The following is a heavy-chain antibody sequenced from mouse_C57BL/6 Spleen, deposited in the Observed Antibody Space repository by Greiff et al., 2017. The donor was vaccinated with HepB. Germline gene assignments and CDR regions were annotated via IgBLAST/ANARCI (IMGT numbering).Heavy chain of an antibody. CDR2: ISSCSSTI. CDR3: ARRTTVVAHYAMDY. J-gene: IGHJ4*01. D-gene: IGHD1-1*01. Sequence: EVQLVESGGGLVKPGGSLKLSCAASGFTFSDYGMHWVRQAPEKGLEWVAYISSCSSTIYYADTVKGRFTISRDNAKNTLFLQMTSLRSEDTAMYYCARRTTVVAHYAMDYWGQGTSVTVSS. V-gene: IGHV5-17*01. CDR1: GFTFSDYG.